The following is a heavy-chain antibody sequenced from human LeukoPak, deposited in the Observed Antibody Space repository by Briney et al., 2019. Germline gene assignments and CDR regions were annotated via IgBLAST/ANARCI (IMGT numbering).Heavy chain of an antibody. D-gene: IGHD1-26*01. J-gene: IGHJ4*02. CDR1: GFTFSSYA. V-gene: IGHV3-23*01. CDR3: AKEPYSGSQLLDY. CDR2: ISGSGGST. Sequence: GGSLRLSCAASGFTFSSYAMSWVRQAPGEGLEWVSAISGSGGSTYYADSVKGRFTISRDDSKNTLYLQMNSLRAEDMAVYYCAKEPYSGSQLLDYWGQGTLVTVSS.